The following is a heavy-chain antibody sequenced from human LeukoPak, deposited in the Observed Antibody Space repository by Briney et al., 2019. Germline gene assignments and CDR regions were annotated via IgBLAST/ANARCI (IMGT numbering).Heavy chain of an antibody. Sequence: ASVKVSCKASGYTFTKYYIHWVRQAPGKGLEWMGMINPSDGATTYAQRFQGRLTMTRDMSTTTVYVDLRSLRFEATAVYLCGGEQGGGLSGGLGGLFASYNTYYYMDVWGRGTTVTVSS. V-gene: IGHV1-46*01. D-gene: IGHD3-10*01. J-gene: IGHJ6*03. CDR1: GYTFTKYY. CDR2: INPSDGAT. CDR3: GGEQGGGLSGGLGGLFASYNTYYYMDV.